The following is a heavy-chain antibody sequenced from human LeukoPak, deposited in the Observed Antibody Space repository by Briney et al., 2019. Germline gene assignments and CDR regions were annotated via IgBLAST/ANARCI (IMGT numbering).Heavy chain of an antibody. Sequence: ASVKVSCKASGYTFTSYGISWVRQAPGQGLEWMGWISAYNGNTNYAQKLQGRVTMTTDTSTSTAYMELRSLRSDDTAVYYCARARYSSSWVDWFDPWDQGTLVTVSS. CDR3: ARARYSSSWVDWFDP. V-gene: IGHV1-18*01. D-gene: IGHD6-13*01. J-gene: IGHJ5*02. CDR2: ISAYNGNT. CDR1: GYTFTSYG.